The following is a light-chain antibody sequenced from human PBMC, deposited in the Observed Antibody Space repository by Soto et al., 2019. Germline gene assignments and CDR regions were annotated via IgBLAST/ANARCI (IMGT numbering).Light chain of an antibody. CDR2: DAS. CDR3: QQRSNWPPMYT. Sequence: EIVLTQSPVTLSLSPGERATLSCRASQSVSSYLAWYQQKPGQAPRLLIYDASNRATGIPARFSGSGSGTDFTLTISSLEPEDFAVDYCQQRSNWPPMYTFGQGTKLEIK. V-gene: IGKV3-11*01. J-gene: IGKJ2*01. CDR1: QSVSSY.